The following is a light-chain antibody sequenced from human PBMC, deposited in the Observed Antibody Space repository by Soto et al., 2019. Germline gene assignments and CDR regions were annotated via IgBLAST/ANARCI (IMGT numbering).Light chain of an antibody. Sequence: EVVLTQSPVTLSLSPGERATLSCRVSQSFRGLLAWYQQKPGQAPRLLIYDAYNRATGIPPRFSGSGSGTDFTLTISSLEPEDSAVYDCQLRHMWPITFGQGTRLEIK. CDR3: QLRHMWPIT. CDR1: QSFRGL. J-gene: IGKJ5*01. V-gene: IGKV3-11*01. CDR2: DAY.